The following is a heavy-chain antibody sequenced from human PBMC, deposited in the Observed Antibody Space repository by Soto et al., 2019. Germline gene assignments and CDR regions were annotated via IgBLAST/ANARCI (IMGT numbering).Heavy chain of an antibody. D-gene: IGHD1-1*01. Sequence: QVQLVESGGGVVQPGRSLRLSCAASGFTFSSYGMHWVRQAPGKGLEWVAVISYDGSNKYYADSVKGRFTITRDNSQDTLYLQMNSLRAEDTAVYYCAKGDNWNDLYYYDGMDVWGQGTTVTVSS. V-gene: IGHV3-30*18. CDR2: ISYDGSNK. CDR3: AKGDNWNDLYYYDGMDV. CDR1: GFTFSSYG. J-gene: IGHJ6*02.